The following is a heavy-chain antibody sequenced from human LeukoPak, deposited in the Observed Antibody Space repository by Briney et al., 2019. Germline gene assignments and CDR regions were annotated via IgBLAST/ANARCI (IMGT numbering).Heavy chain of an antibody. V-gene: IGHV4-59*12. Sequence: SETLSLTCTVSGGSISSYYWSWIRQPPGKGLEWIGYIYYSGSTNYNPSLKSRVAMSVDTSKNQFSLKLSSVTAADTAVYYCARDHGLRFLDYWGQGTLVTVSS. D-gene: IGHD3-3*01. CDR1: GGSISSYY. J-gene: IGHJ4*02. CDR2: IYYSGST. CDR3: ARDHGLRFLDY.